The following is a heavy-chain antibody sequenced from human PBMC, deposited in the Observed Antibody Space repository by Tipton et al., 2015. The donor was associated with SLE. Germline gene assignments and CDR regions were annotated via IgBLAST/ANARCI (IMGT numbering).Heavy chain of an antibody. CDR3: ARERQGYGSEPFFDY. D-gene: IGHD3-10*01. J-gene: IGHJ4*02. V-gene: IGHV4-61*01. Sequence: TLSLTCAVSGYSISSGYYWSWIRQPPGKGLEWIGYIYYSGSTNYNPSLKSRVTISVDTSKNQFSLKLSSVTAADTAVYYCARERQGYGSEPFFDYWGQGTLVTVSS. CDR1: GYSISSGYY. CDR2: IYYSGST.